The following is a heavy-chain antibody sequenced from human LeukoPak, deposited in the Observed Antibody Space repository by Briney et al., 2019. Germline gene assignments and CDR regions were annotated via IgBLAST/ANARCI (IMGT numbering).Heavy chain of an antibody. Sequence: GGSLRLSCSASGFTFSSYWMHWVRQAPGKGLVWVSRINSDGSSTSYADSVKGRFTISRDNAKNTLYLQMNSLKTEDTAVYYCTTRALYGVHDYWGQGTLVTVSS. CDR2: INSDGSST. CDR1: GFTFSSYW. CDR3: TTRALYGVHDY. V-gene: IGHV3-74*01. J-gene: IGHJ4*02. D-gene: IGHD4-17*01.